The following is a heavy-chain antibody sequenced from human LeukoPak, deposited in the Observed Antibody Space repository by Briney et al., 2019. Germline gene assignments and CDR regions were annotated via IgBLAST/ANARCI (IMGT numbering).Heavy chain of an antibody. J-gene: IGHJ4*02. CDR2: ISGDGVST. CDR1: GLPIGDFA. CDR3: ARESGKFDY. Sequence: GGSLRLSCVASGLPIGDFAMHWVRQAPGKGLEWASLISGDGVSTFYADSVKGRFSISRDNSKNSLSLEMNSLRTEDTAMYYCARESGKFDYWGQGTLVAVSS. V-gene: IGHV3-43*02.